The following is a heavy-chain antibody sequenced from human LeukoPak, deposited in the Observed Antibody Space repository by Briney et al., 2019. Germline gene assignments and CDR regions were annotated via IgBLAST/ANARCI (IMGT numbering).Heavy chain of an antibody. V-gene: IGHV4-38-2*02. CDR1: GYSISSGYY. Sequence: SETLSLTCTVSGYSISSGYYWGWIRQPPGKGLEWIGSIYHSGSTYYNPSLKSRVTISVDTSKNQFSLKLSSVTAADTAVYYCAKDQGSGSENYSWGYFDYWGQGTLVTVSS. J-gene: IGHJ4*02. CDR3: AKDQGSGSENYSWGYFDY. CDR2: IYHSGST. D-gene: IGHD3-10*01.